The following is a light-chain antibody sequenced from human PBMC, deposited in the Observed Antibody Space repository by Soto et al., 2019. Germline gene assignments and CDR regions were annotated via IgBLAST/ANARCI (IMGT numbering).Light chain of an antibody. J-gene: IGKJ1*01. V-gene: IGKV2-24*01. CDR3: MQDTQSQRT. CDR2: KVS. CDR1: QSLLHSDGNTY. Sequence: DIVMTQTPLSLPVTLGHAASISCRSSQSLLHSDGNTYLSWFQQRPGQPPRLLIYKVSDRFSGVSDRLSGRGAGTDFTLTISRVKAEDFGIYYCMQDTQSQRTLGQGTKVEIK.